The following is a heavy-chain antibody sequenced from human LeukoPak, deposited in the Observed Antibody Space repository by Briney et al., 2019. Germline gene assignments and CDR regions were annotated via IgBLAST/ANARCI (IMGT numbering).Heavy chain of an antibody. D-gene: IGHD3-22*01. CDR2: INPNSGGT. CDR3: ARELDYYYESSGYYCYFDY. J-gene: IGHJ4*02. CDR1: GYTFTGYY. V-gene: IGHV1-2*02. Sequence: ASVKVSCKASGYTFTGYYMHWVRQAPGQGLEWMGWINPNSGGTNYAQKFQGRVTMTRDTSISTAYMELSRLRSDDTAVYYCARELDYYYESSGYYCYFDYWGQGTLVTVSS.